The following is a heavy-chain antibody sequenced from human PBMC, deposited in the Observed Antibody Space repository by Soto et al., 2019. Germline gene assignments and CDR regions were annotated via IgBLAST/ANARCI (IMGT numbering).Heavy chain of an antibody. Sequence: QLVESGGGLVQPGGSLRLSCAASGFSVSNNYMKWVRQAPGKGLEWVSHIYSGGYTYYADSVKGRFTISRDNSKNTLFLQMNSLRVEDTAVYYCARDRGYRWGQGTMVTVSS. CDR3: ARDRGYR. CDR2: IYSGGYT. V-gene: IGHV3-66*01. D-gene: IGHD5-12*01. J-gene: IGHJ3*01. CDR1: GFSVSNNY.